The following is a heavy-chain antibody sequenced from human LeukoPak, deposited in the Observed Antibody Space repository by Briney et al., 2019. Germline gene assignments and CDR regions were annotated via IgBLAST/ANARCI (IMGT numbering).Heavy chain of an antibody. CDR2: IRYDGSNK. J-gene: IGHJ2*01. V-gene: IGHV3-33*07. CDR1: GFSFSSHG. Sequence: GGSLRLSCAASGFSFSSHGMYWVRQAPGKGLEWVTFIRYDGSNKYYADSVKGRFTISRDNAKNSLYLQMNSLRDEDTAVYYCARLPPGRWLRYWYFDLWGRGTLVTVSS. CDR3: ARLPPGRWLRYWYFDL. D-gene: IGHD5-24*01.